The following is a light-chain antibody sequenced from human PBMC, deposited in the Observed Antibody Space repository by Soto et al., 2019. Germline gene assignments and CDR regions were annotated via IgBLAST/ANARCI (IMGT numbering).Light chain of an antibody. Sequence: QSVLTQPPSASGSPGQAVTISCTGTSSDVGGYKYVSWYQQHPGKAPKLLIYEATQRPSGVPARVSGSKSGNTASLTVSGLQAEDEADYYCSSYADSNNLLFGGGTKLTVL. V-gene: IGLV2-8*01. CDR2: EAT. J-gene: IGLJ3*02. CDR3: SSYADSNNLL. CDR1: SSDVGGYKY.